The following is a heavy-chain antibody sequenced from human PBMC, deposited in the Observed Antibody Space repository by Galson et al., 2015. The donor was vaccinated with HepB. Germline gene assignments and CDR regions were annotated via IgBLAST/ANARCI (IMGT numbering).Heavy chain of an antibody. CDR3: VKVNYGSGTYHDY. CDR1: GFGFRNYA. D-gene: IGHD3-10*01. Sequence: SLRLSCAGSGFGFRNYAMHWVRQAPGKGLEFVSSINGNGDTMHYADSVKGRFTISRDNSKNTLYLHMTSLRPDDTALFYCVKVNYGSGTYHDYWGQGTLVTVAS. J-gene: IGHJ4*02. V-gene: IGHV3-64D*06. CDR2: INGNGDTM.